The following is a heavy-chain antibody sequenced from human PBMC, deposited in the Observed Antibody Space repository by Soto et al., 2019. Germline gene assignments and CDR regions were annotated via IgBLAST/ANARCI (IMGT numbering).Heavy chain of an antibody. CDR1: GFTFSSDG. Sequence: GGSLRLSCAASGFTFSSDGMHGVRQAPGKGLEWVAVIWYDGSNKYYADSVKGRFTISRDNSKNTLYLQMNSLRAEDTAVYYCARDVRYDSSGYYDNFAYWGQGTLVTVS. CDR2: IWYDGSNK. D-gene: IGHD3-22*01. J-gene: IGHJ4*02. CDR3: ARDVRYDSSGYYDNFAY. V-gene: IGHV3-33*01.